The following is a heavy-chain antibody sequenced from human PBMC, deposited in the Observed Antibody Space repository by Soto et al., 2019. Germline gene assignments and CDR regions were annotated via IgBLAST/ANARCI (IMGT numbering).Heavy chain of an antibody. CDR2: ISTDKGKT. J-gene: IGHJ4*02. CDR3: ATRSPAVDC. V-gene: IGHV1-18*01. CDR1: GYTFTSYG. Sequence: QGQLVQSGPEVKKPGASVKVSCKTSGYTFTSYGISWVRQAPGQGLEWRGWISTDKGKTNYAQKFQGRVTMTTDTSTTTAYMELRSLRSDDTAVYYCATRSPAVDCWGQGTLVTVSS.